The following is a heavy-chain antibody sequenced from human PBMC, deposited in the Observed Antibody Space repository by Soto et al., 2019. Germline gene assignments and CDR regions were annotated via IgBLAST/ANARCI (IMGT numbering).Heavy chain of an antibody. CDR2: ISSNGGST. J-gene: IGHJ6*03. Sequence: GGSLRLSCAASGFTFSSYAMHWVRQAPGKGLEYVSAISSNGGSTYYANSVKGRFTISRDNSKNTLYLQMGSLRAEDMAVYYCARDPLHLGELSYMDVWGKGTTVTVSS. D-gene: IGHD3-16*02. V-gene: IGHV3-64*01. CDR3: ARDPLHLGELSYMDV. CDR1: GFTFSSYA.